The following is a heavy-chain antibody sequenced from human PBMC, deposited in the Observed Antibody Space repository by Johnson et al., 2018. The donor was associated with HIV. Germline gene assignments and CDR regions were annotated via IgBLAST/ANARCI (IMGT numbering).Heavy chain of an antibody. V-gene: IGHV3-20*04. D-gene: IGHD3-16*01. Sequence: VQLVESGGGVVRPGGSLRLSCAASGFTFDDYGMSWVRQAPGKGLEWVSGINWNGGSTGYEDSVKGRFTISRDNAKNSLYLQMNSLRAEDTALYYCARDWGRFGQLGGDAFDIWGQGTMVTVSS. J-gene: IGHJ3*02. CDR2: INWNGGST. CDR3: ARDWGRFGQLGGDAFDI. CDR1: GFTFDDYG.